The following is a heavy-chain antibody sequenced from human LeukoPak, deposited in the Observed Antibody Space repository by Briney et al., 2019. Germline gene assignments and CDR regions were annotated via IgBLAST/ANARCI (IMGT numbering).Heavy chain of an antibody. J-gene: IGHJ4*02. CDR3: ARGNGNTPQDY. CDR1: GGPFSGYY. D-gene: IGHD4-23*01. V-gene: IGHV4-34*01. CDR2: INHSGST. Sequence: SETLSLTCAVYGGPFSGYYWSWIRQPPGKGLEWIGEINHSGSTNYNPSLKSRVTISVDTSKNQFSLKLSSVTAADTAVYYCARGNGNTPQDYWGQGTLVTVSS.